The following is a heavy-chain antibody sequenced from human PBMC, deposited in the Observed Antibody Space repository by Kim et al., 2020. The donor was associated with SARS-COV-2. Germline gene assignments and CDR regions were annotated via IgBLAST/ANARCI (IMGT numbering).Heavy chain of an antibody. V-gene: IGHV3-74*01. CDR3: ARDLTLYYYDSSGYSNS. J-gene: IGHJ4*02. Sequence: VKGRFTISRDNAKNTLYLQMNSLRAEDTAVYYCARDLTLYYYDSSGYSNSWGQGTLVTVSS. D-gene: IGHD3-22*01.